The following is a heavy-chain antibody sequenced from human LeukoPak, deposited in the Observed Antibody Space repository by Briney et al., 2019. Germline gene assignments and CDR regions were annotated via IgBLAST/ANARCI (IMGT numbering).Heavy chain of an antibody. D-gene: IGHD3-9*01. CDR2: IDPSDSYT. Sequence: GESLKISCKGSGYSFTSYWISWVRQMPGNGLEWMGRIDPSDSYTNYSPSFQGHVTISADKSISTAYLQWSSLKASDTAMYYCARLKGNYDILTGYPYYFDYWGQGTLVTVSS. J-gene: IGHJ4*02. V-gene: IGHV5-10-1*01. CDR3: ARLKGNYDILTGYPYYFDY. CDR1: GYSFTSYW.